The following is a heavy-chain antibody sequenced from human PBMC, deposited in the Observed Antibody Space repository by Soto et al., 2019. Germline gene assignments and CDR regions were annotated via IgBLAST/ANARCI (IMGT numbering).Heavy chain of an antibody. D-gene: IGHD4-4*01. CDR2: MNPNSGNT. CDR3: ATYIQVYSPSRGWFDH. V-gene: IGHV1-8*01. Sequence: ASVKVSCKASGYTFTSYDINWVRQATGQGLEWMGWMNPNSGNTGYAQKFQGRVTMTRNTSISTAYMELSSLRSEDTAVYYCATYIQVYSPSRGWFDHWGQGTLVTVSS. J-gene: IGHJ5*02. CDR1: GYTFTSYD.